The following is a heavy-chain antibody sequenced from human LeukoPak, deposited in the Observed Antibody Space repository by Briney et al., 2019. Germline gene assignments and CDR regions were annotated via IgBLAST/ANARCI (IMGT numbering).Heavy chain of an antibody. CDR3: ARTGIAARPPGGGYYYYMDV. D-gene: IGHD6-6*01. Sequence: PGGSLRLSCAASGFTFSSYAMHWVRQAPGKGLEWVAVISYDGSKKYYADSVKGRFTISGDNSKNTLSLQMNSLRAEDTAAYYCARTGIAARPPGGGYYYYMDVWDKGSTVTVSS. V-gene: IGHV3-30*04. J-gene: IGHJ6*03. CDR1: GFTFSSYA. CDR2: ISYDGSKK.